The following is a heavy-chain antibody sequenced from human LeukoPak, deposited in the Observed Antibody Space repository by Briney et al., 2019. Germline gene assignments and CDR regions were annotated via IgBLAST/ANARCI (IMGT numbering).Heavy chain of an antibody. CDR1: GFTFSGFW. D-gene: IGHD3-22*01. Sequence: PGGSLRLSCAASGFTFSGFWMHWVRQAPGKGLVWVSGISGSGDTTHYADSVKGRFTISRDNSKNTLYLQMNSLRAEDTAVYYCARGWLVTPFDYWGQGTLVTVSS. V-gene: IGHV3-23*01. CDR2: ISGSGDTT. J-gene: IGHJ4*02. CDR3: ARGWLVTPFDY.